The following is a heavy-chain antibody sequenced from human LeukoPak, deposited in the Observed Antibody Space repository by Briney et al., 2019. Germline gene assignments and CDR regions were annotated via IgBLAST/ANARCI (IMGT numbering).Heavy chain of an antibody. J-gene: IGHJ4*02. D-gene: IGHD4-17*01. CDR3: ARTYGDHFDY. CDR1: GGSISNGGYY. CDR2: IYYSGST. V-gene: IGHV4-31*03. Sequence: PSETLSLTCTVSGGSISNGGYYWSWIRQHPGKGLEWIGYIYYSGSTYYNPSLKSRVTISVDTSKNQFSLKLSSVTAADTAVYYCARTYGDHFDYWGQGTLVTVSS.